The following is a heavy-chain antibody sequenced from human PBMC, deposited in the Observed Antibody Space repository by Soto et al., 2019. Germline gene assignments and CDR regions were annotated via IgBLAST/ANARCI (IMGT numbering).Heavy chain of an antibody. Sequence: QVLLKESGPGLVRPTETLSLTCTVSGASIDTITYYWGWIRQPPGKGLEWIGSVYYGGNAYYSPSPPSRITISVDTSKNQFFLHLNSVTAADTAVYSCAAYSGPFDSWGPGTLVAVS. CDR1: GASIDTITYY. D-gene: IGHD5-12*01. CDR2: VYYGGNA. CDR3: AAYSGPFDS. V-gene: IGHV4-39*01. J-gene: IGHJ4*02.